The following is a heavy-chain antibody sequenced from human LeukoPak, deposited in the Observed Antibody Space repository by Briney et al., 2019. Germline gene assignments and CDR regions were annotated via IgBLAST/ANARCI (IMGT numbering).Heavy chain of an antibody. D-gene: IGHD3-16*02. J-gene: IGHJ5*02. CDR3: AKSYDYIWGSYRFNWFDR. CDR1: GFTFSSYA. CDR2: ISGSGGST. Sequence: GGSLRLSCEASGFTFSSYAVSWVRQAPGKGLEWVSGISGSGGSTYYADSVKGRFTISRDNSKNTLYLQMNSLRAEDTAVYYCAKSYDYIWGSYRFNWFDRWGQGTLVTVSS. V-gene: IGHV3-23*01.